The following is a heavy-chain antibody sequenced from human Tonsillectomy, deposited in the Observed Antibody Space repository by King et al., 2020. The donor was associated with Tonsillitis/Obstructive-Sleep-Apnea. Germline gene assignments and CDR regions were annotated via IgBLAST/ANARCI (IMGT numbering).Heavy chain of an antibody. CDR3: ARLWRSPDPGFNWFDP. Sequence: VQLVESGAEVKKPGESLRIACKGSGYSFTSYWISWVRQMPGKGLEWMGRIDPSDSYTNYSPSFQGHVTISADKSFSTAYLQWSILKAADTAMYYCARLWRSPDPGFNWFDPWGQGTLVTVSS. J-gene: IGHJ5*02. D-gene: IGHD3-10*01. CDR2: IDPSDSYT. CDR1: GYSFTSYW. V-gene: IGHV5-10-1*01.